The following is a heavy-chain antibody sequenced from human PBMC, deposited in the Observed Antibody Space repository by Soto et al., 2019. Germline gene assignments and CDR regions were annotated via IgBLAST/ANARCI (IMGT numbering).Heavy chain of an antibody. Sequence: SETLSLTCTVSGGSISSYYWSWIRQPPGKGLEWIGYIYYSGSTNYNPSLKSRVTISVDTSKNQFSLKLSSVTAADTAVYYCARAARRRYSSGWGNDYWGQGTLVTVSS. J-gene: IGHJ4*02. V-gene: IGHV4-59*01. D-gene: IGHD6-19*01. CDR3: ARAARRRYSSGWGNDY. CDR1: GGSISSYY. CDR2: IYYSGST.